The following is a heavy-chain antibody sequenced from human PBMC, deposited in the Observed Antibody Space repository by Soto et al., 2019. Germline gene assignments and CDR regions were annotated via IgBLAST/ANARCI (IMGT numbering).Heavy chain of an antibody. Sequence: EVHLLESGGGLVQPGGSLRLSCAASGFAFNTYAMDWVRQAPGKGLEWVSSISGSGDRTYYADSVKGRFTISRDNSDNTLYLVRNSLRAEDTAVYYCANSDRGGSGNSNFWGQGTLVTVSS. CDR3: ANSDRGGSGNSNF. J-gene: IGHJ4*02. D-gene: IGHD3-10*01. CDR1: GFAFNTYA. CDR2: ISGSGDRT. V-gene: IGHV3-23*01.